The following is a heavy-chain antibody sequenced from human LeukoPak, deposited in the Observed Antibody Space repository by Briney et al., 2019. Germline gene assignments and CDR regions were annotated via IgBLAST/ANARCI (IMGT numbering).Heavy chain of an antibody. CDR1: GFTFNTYA. J-gene: IGHJ4*02. V-gene: IGHV3-23*01. Sequence: GGSLRLSCAASGFTFNTYAMSWVRQAPWERLQWVSGISDGGGNTYYADSVRGRFTISRDNSKNTLYLQMNSLRAEDTAVYYCARGGDSSGYYYPLFDYWGQGTLVTVSS. CDR3: ARGGDSSGYYYPLFDY. D-gene: IGHD3-22*01. CDR2: ISDGGGNT.